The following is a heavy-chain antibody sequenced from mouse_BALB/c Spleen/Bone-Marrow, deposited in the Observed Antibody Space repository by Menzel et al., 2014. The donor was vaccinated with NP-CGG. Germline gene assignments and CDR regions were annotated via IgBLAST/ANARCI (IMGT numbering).Heavy chain of an antibody. Sequence: VKLVESGPGLVAPSQSLSIPCTVSGFSLTSYGVHWVRQPPGKGLEWLGVIWAGGSTNYNSALMSRQSISKDNSKSQVSLKMNSLQTDDTAMYYCARVDYDDYYAMDYWGQGTSVTVSS. J-gene: IGHJ4*01. CDR2: IWAGGST. D-gene: IGHD2-4*01. V-gene: IGHV2-9*02. CDR3: ARVDYDDYYAMDY. CDR1: GFSLTSYG.